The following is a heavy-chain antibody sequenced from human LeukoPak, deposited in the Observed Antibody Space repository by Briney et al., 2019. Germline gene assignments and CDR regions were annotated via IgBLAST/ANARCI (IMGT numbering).Heavy chain of an antibody. V-gene: IGHV3-30*18. CDR3: AKDREAVAGAIFDY. J-gene: IGHJ4*02. CDR1: GFTFSSYG. D-gene: IGHD6-19*01. Sequence: GGSLRLCCAASGFTFSSYGMHWVRQAPGKGLEGVAVISYDGSNKYYADSVKGRFTISRDNSKNTLYLQMNSLRAEDTAVYYCAKDREAVAGAIFDYWGQGTLVTVSS. CDR2: ISYDGSNK.